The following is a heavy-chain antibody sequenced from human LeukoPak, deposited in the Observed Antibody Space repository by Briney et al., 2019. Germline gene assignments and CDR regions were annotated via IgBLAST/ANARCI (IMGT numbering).Heavy chain of an antibody. V-gene: IGHV3-48*01. CDR2: ISSSSSTI. CDR3: ARELAAAGTLFYFDY. J-gene: IGHJ4*02. D-gene: IGHD6-13*01. CDR1: GFTFSSYS. Sequence: TGGSLRLSCAASGFTFSSYSMNWVRQAPGKGLEWVSYISSSSSTIYYADSVKGRFTISRDNAKNSLYLQMNSLRAEDTAVYYCARELAAAGTLFYFDYWGQGTLVTVSS.